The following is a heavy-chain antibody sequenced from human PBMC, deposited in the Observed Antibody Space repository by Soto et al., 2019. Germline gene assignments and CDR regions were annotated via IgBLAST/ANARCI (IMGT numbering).Heavy chain of an antibody. V-gene: IGHV4-34*01. CDR3: AETTHYDFWSGYPHMDV. CDR2: INHSGST. CDR1: GGSFSGYY. D-gene: IGHD3-3*01. Sequence: LSLTCAVYGGSFSGYYWSWIRQPPGKGLEWIGEINHSGSTNYNPSLKSRVTISVDTSKNQFSLKLSSVTAADTAVYYCAETTHYDFWSGYPHMDVWGKGTTVTVSS. J-gene: IGHJ6*03.